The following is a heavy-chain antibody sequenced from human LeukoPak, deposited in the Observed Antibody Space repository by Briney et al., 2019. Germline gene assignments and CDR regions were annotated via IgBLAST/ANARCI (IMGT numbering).Heavy chain of an antibody. V-gene: IGHV3-49*04. J-gene: IGHJ4*02. CDR2: IRSKAYGGTT. Sequence: TGGSLRLSCTASGFTFGDYAMSWVRQAPGKGLEWVGFIRSKAYGGTTEYAASVKGRFTISRDDSKSIVYLQMNSLKTDDTAVYYCTRAQLGIRYWGQGTLVTVSS. D-gene: IGHD7-27*01. CDR3: TRAQLGIRY. CDR1: GFTFGDYA.